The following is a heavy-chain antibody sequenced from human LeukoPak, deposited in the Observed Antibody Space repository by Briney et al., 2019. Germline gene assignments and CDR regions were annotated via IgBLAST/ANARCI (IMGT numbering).Heavy chain of an antibody. J-gene: IGHJ4*02. CDR1: GFTFSDYY. Sequence: GGSLRLPCAASGFTFSDYYMSWIRQAPGKGLEWVSYISSSSSLIYYADSVKGRFTISRDNARNSLYLQMNSLRAEDTAVYYCAREYSSSSGKALDYWGQGTLVTVSS. CDR2: ISSSSSLI. V-gene: IGHV3-11*01. D-gene: IGHD6-6*01. CDR3: AREYSSSSGKALDY.